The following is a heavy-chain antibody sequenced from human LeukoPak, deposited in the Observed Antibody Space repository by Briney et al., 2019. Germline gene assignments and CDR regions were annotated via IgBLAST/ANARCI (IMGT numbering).Heavy chain of an antibody. CDR2: IYHSGSA. Sequence: SGTLSLTCAVSGGSISSSNWWSWVRPPPGKGLEWIGEIYHSGSANYNPSLKSRVTISVDKSKNQFSLKLSSVTAADTAVYYCARGSTAVGYKTYYFDYWGQGTLVTVSS. CDR1: GGSISSSNW. D-gene: IGHD6-19*01. CDR3: ARGSTAVGYKTYYFDY. J-gene: IGHJ4*02. V-gene: IGHV4-4*02.